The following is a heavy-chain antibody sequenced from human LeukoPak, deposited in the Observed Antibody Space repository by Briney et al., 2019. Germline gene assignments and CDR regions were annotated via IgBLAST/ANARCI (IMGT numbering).Heavy chain of an antibody. CDR1: GFTFSSYA. Sequence: PGGSLRLSCAASGFTFSSYAMSWVRQAPGKGLEWVSGLSGRGDTTHYADSVKGRLTISRDNSKNTLYLQMSSLRAEDTAVYYCAKDHELYDFWSGYSSGFDYWGQGTLVTVSS. CDR2: LSGRGDTT. D-gene: IGHD3-3*01. J-gene: IGHJ4*02. CDR3: AKDHELYDFWSGYSSGFDY. V-gene: IGHV3-23*01.